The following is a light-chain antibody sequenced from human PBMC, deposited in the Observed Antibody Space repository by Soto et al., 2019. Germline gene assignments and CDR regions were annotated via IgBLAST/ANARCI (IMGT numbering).Light chain of an antibody. V-gene: IGKV2-28*01. Sequence: DIVMTQSPLSLPVTPGEPASISCRSNQSLLHSNGYQYLDWYLQKPGQSPQLLIYLGSNRASGVPDRFSGSGSGTDFTLKISRVEAEDVGVYYCMQALQTSWTFGQGTKVEIK. CDR2: LGS. J-gene: IGKJ1*01. CDR3: MQALQTSWT. CDR1: QSLLHSNGYQY.